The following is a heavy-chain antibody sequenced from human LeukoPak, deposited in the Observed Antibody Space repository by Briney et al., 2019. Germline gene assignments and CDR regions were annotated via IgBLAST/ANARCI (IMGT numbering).Heavy chain of an antibody. D-gene: IGHD3-10*02. CDR3: AELGITMIGGV. V-gene: IGHV3-48*03. CDR2: ISSSGSTI. CDR1: GFTFSTYW. Sequence: GGSLRLSCVGSGFTFSTYWMNWVRQAPGKGLEWVSYISSSGSTIYYADAVKGRFTISRDHAKNSLYLQMNSLRAEDTAVYYCAELGITMIGGVWGKGTTVTISS. J-gene: IGHJ6*04.